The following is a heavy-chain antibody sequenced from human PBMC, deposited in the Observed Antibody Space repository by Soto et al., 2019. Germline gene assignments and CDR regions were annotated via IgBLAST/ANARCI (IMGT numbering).Heavy chain of an antibody. CDR3: AKVRNWDYDILTGYYFFDY. V-gene: IGHV3-23*01. CDR2: ISGSGGST. CDR1: GFTFSSYA. J-gene: IGHJ4*02. Sequence: GGSLRLSCAASGFTFSSYAMSWVRQAPGKGLEWVSAISGSGGSTYYADSVKGRFTISRDNSKNTLYLQMNSLRAEDTAVYYCAKVRNWDYDILTGYYFFDYWGQGTLVTVSS. D-gene: IGHD3-9*01.